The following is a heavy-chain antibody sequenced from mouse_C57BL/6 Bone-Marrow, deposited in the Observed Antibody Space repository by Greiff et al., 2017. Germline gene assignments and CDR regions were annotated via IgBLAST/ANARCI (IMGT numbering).Heavy chain of an antibody. CDR2: IYPGGGYT. Sequence: VQLQQSGAELVRPGTSVKMSCKASGYTFTNYWIGWAKQRPGHGLEWIGDIYPGGGYTNYNEKFKGKATLTADKSSSTAYMQFSSLTSEDSAIYYCARLGVWYAMDYWGQGTSVTASS. CDR1: GYTFTNYW. V-gene: IGHV1-63*01. J-gene: IGHJ4*01. CDR3: ARLGVWYAMDY.